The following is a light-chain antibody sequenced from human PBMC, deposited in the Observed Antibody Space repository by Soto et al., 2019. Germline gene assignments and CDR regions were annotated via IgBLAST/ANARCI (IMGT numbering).Light chain of an antibody. V-gene: IGLV2-8*01. Sequence: QSVLTQPTSASGSPGQSVTISCTGTSSDVGGYNYVSWYQQHPGKAPKLMIYEVSKRPSGVPDRFSGSKSGNTASLTVSGLQAEDEADYYCSSYAGSNNLGVFGGGTKLTV. CDR1: SSDVGGYNY. CDR3: SSYAGSNNLGV. J-gene: IGLJ2*01. CDR2: EVS.